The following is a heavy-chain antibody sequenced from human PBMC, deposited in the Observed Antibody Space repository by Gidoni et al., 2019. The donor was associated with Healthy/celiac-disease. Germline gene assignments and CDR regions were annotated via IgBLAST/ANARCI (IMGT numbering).Heavy chain of an antibody. Sequence: EVQLVESGGGLVQPGGSLRLSCPASGFTFSSFSMNWVRQAPGKGLEWVSYISSSSSTIYYADSVKGRFTISRDNAKNSLYLQMNSLRDEDTAVYYCARENDYYDSSGYEYYFDYWGQGTLVTVSS. V-gene: IGHV3-48*02. CDR3: ARENDYYDSSGYEYYFDY. J-gene: IGHJ4*02. CDR2: ISSSSSTI. CDR1: GFTFSSFS. D-gene: IGHD3-22*01.